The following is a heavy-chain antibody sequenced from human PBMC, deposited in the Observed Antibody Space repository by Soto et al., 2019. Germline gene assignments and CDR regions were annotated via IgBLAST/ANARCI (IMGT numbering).Heavy chain of an antibody. Sequence: QVQLVQSGAEVKKPGSSVKVSCKASGGTFSRYTINWVRQAPGQGLEWMGRIIPIAAIANYTQKFQGRVTITVDTSSTTAYMELSSRRSDDTAVYYCARGSTIVRGAPSWFDPWGQGTLVTVSS. D-gene: IGHD3-10*01. CDR3: ARGSTIVRGAPSWFDP. V-gene: IGHV1-69*02. CDR1: GGTFSRYT. CDR2: IIPIAAIA. J-gene: IGHJ5*02.